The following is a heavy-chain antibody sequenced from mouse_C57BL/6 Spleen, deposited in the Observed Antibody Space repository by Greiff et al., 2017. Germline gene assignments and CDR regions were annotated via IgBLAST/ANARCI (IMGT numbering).Heavy chain of an antibody. CDR1: GYSFTSYY. J-gene: IGHJ4*01. CDR3: ARVYDNYAMDY. CDR2: IYPGSGNT. D-gene: IGHD2-3*01. Sequence: QVQLQQSGPELVKPGASVKISCKASGYSFTSYYIHWVKQRPGQGLEWIGWIYPGSGNTKYNEKFKGKATLTADTSSSTAYMQLSSLTSEDSAVYYCARVYDNYAMDYWGQGTSVTVSS. V-gene: IGHV1-66*01.